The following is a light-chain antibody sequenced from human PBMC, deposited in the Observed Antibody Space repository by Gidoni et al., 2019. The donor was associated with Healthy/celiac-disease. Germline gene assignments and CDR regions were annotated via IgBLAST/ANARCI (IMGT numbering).Light chain of an antibody. CDR3: MQALQTPYT. CDR2: LGS. J-gene: IGKJ2*01. V-gene: IGKV2-28*01. CDR1: QSLLYSNGYNY. Sequence: DNVTTSSPLSLTVTPGEPASISCRSSQSLLYSNGYNYLDWYLQKPGQSPQLLIYLGSNLASGVPDRFSGSGSGTDFTLKISRVEAEDVGVYYCMQALQTPYTFGQGTKLEIK.